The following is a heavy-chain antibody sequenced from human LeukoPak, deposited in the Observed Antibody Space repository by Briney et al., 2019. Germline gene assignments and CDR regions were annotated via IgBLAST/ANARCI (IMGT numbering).Heavy chain of an antibody. CDR3: TTDVHTL. Sequence: KTGGSLRLSCAASGFTFSDAWMNWVRQSPGKGLEWVGRIRSKADGGTTDYAALVKGRFIISRDDSKNTVYLQMNSLETEDTGVYSCTTDVHTLWGQGTLVTVSS. CDR1: GFTFSDAW. D-gene: IGHD1-1*01. V-gene: IGHV3-15*01. J-gene: IGHJ4*02. CDR2: IRSKADGGTT.